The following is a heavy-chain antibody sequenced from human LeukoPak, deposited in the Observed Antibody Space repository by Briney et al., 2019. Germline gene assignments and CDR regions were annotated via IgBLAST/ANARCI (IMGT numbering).Heavy chain of an antibody. D-gene: IGHD1-26*01. V-gene: IGHV1-2*02. CDR2: INPNSGGT. CDR3: ATDHVGATDY. CDR1: GYTFTGYY. Sequence: GASVKVSCKASGYTFTGYYMHWVRQAPGQGLEWMGWINPNSGGTNYAQKFQGRVTMTRDTSISTAYMELSSLRSEDTAVYYCATDHVGATDYWGQGTLVTVSS. J-gene: IGHJ4*02.